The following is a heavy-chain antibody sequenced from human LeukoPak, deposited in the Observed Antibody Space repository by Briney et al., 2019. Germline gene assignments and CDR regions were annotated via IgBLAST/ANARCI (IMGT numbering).Heavy chain of an antibody. V-gene: IGHV4-4*02. CDR2: FSHSGIT. CDR3: ARNGGHNQEH. J-gene: IGHJ4*02. Sequence: SGTLSLTCDVSGASISRGSWWSWVRQPPGKGLEWIGEFSHSGITNFNPSLKSRVTISVDKSRNQFSLDLISVTAADTAVYFCARNGGHNQEHWGQGTLVTVSS. D-gene: IGHD1-1*01. CDR1: GASISRGSW.